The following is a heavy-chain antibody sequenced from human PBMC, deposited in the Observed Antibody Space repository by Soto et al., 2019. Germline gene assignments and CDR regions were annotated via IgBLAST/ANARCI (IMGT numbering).Heavy chain of an antibody. CDR2: ISSGGDDL. CDR1: GLTFSDYG. D-gene: IGHD6-13*01. V-gene: IGHV3-NL1*01. Sequence: VLLVESGGGLVQTGGSLRLSCEIFGLTFSDYGFNWMRQAPGKGLEWVAHISSGGDDLRYGDSVRGRFTISRDNSKNTLYLQMNSLRAEDTAVYYCAKPVYSSSPGDYYYGMDVWGQGTTVTVSS. CDR3: AKPVYSSSPGDYYYGMDV. J-gene: IGHJ6*02.